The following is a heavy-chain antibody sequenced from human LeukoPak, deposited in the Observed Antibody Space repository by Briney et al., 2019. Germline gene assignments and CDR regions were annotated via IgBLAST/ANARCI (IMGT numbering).Heavy chain of an antibody. CDR1: GGSISSSSYY. CDR2: IYYSGST. D-gene: IGHD1-1*01. Sequence: SETLSLTCTVSGGSISSSSYYWGWIRQPPGTGLEWIGSIYYSGSTYYNPSLKSRVTISVDTSENQFSLKLSSVTAADTAVYYCARGPTGIDAFDIWGQGTMVTVSS. J-gene: IGHJ3*02. V-gene: IGHV4-39*07. CDR3: ARGPTGIDAFDI.